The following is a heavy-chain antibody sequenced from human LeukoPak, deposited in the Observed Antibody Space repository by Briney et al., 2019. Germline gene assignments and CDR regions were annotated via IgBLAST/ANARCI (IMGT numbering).Heavy chain of an antibody. CDR3: AKDPLPVIATSYFDS. V-gene: IGHV3-23*01. J-gene: IGHJ4*02. CDR2: ISGSGGST. D-gene: IGHD3-10*01. CDR1: GFTFDDYG. Sequence: PGGSLRLSCAASGFTFDDYGMSWVRQAPGKGLEWVSAISGSGGSTYYADSVKGRFTISRDNSKNTLYLQMNSLRAEDTAVYYCAKDPLPVIATSYFDSWGQGTLVTVSS.